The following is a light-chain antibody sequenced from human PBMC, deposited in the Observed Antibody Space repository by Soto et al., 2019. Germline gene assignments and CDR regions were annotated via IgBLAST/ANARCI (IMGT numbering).Light chain of an antibody. V-gene: IGKV1-NL1*01. CDR2: AAS. Sequence: DFELTQSPSSLSAFVGDRVSISCRASQSISKFSSWYQQRPGAAPKLLIYAASSLESGVPSRFSGSGSGTEFTLIISGLQPDDSATYYCQQYDNWPGTFGQGTKVDIK. CDR1: QSISKF. CDR3: QQYDNWPGT. J-gene: IGKJ1*01.